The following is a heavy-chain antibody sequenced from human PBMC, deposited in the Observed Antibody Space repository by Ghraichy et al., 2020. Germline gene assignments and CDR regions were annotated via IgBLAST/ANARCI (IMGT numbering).Heavy chain of an antibody. D-gene: IGHD3-22*01. CDR2: INHSGST. Sequence: SETLSLTCAVYGGSFSGYYWSWIRQPPGKGLEWIGEINHSGSTNYNPSLKSRVTISVDTSKNQFSLKLSSVTAADTAVYYCARSPYYYDSSDLLSGGYYYYMDVWGKGTTVTVSS. CDR3: ARSPYYYDSSDLLSGGYYYYMDV. CDR1: GGSFSGYY. V-gene: IGHV4-34*01. J-gene: IGHJ6*03.